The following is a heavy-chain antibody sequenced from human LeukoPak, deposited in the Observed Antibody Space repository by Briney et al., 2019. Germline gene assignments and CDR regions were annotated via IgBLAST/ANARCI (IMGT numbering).Heavy chain of an antibody. CDR2: VGISSGNT. J-gene: IGHJ4*02. D-gene: IGHD2-2*01. Sequence: GGSLRLSCAASGFTFSDYSMSWVRQAPGKGLEWILYVGISSGNTKYADSVKGRFTISGDKAKNSLYLQMNRLRVEDTAVYYCARDTKYAFDNWGQGTLVTVSS. V-gene: IGHV3-11*06. CDR3: ARDTKYAFDN. CDR1: GFTFSDYS.